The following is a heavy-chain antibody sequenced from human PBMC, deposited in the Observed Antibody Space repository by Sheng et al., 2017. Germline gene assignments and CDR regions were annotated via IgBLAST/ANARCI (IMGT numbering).Heavy chain of an antibody. J-gene: IGHJ4*02. CDR2: INQDGSER. CDR1: AFRFSKYW. Sequence: HLVESGGGLVHPGGSLRLSCLASAFRFSKYWMSWVRQAPGQGLEWVASINQDGSERYYVESARGRFNVSRDNSRNSLYLQMNSLRVEDTAVYYCAVADLYCNSGVCLGDYWGQGTRVTV. CDR3: AVADLYCNSGVCLGDY. D-gene: IGHD3-16*01. V-gene: IGHV3-7*01.